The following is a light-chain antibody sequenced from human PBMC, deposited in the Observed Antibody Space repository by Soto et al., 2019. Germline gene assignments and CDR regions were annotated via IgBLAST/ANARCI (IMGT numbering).Light chain of an antibody. J-gene: IGLJ2*01. CDR1: SRDVGAYNL. V-gene: IGLV2-23*02. CDR2: DVT. CDR3: CSSAGSGNLGI. Sequence: QSALTQPASVSGSPGQSITISCTGTSRDVGAYNLVSWYQQYPGKAPKLIIYDVTKRPSWVSNRFSGSKSGSTASLTISGLQAEDEAYYHFCSSAGSGNLGIFGGGTKLTVL.